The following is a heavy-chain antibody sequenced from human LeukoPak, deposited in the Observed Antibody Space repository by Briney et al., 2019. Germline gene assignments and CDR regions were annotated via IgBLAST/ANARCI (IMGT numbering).Heavy chain of an antibody. CDR3: ARAPYCDFSSCYTGNNWFDP. V-gene: IGHV1-2*02. D-gene: IGHD3/OR15-3a*01. Sequence: ASVRVSCKASGYNFIDYYIHWVRQAPGQGLEWMGWINPSSGGTNIALKFQGRVTMTRDTSVNTAYMEASRLRSDDTAVYYCARAPYCDFSSCYTGNNWFDPWGQGTLVTVSS. J-gene: IGHJ5*02. CDR2: INPSSGGT. CDR1: GYNFIDYY.